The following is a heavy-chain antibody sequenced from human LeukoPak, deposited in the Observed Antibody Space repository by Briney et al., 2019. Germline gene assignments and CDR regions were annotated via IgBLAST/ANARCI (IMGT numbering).Heavy chain of an antibody. Sequence: GASVKVSCKASGGTFSSYAISWVRQAPGQGLEWMGGFDPEDGETIYAQKFQGRVTMTEDTSTDTAYMELSSLRSEDTAVYYCALRTYYYDSSGYAFDYWGQGTLVTVSS. J-gene: IGHJ4*02. CDR3: ALRTYYYDSSGYAFDY. CDR1: GGTFSSYA. D-gene: IGHD3-22*01. V-gene: IGHV1-24*01. CDR2: FDPEDGET.